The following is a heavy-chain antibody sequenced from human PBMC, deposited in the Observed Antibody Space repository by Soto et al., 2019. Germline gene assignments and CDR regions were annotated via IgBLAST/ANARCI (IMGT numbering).Heavy chain of an antibody. D-gene: IGHD2-2*01. CDR3: ARDLYASNN. CDR1: GGTFSNYA. V-gene: IGHV1-69*05. Sequence: GASVKVSCKASGGTFSNYAFSWVRQAPGQGLEWMGGIIPVFGTTDYAQKFQGRVTITTDKSTSTAYMELSSLRSEDTAVYYCARDLYASNNWGQGTLVTVSS. CDR2: IIPVFGTT. J-gene: IGHJ4*02.